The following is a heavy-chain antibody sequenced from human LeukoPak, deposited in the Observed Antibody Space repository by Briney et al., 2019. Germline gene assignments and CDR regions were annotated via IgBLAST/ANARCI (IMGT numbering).Heavy chain of an antibody. J-gene: IGHJ3*02. V-gene: IGHV3-30-3*01. Sequence: GGSLRLSCAASGFTFNSYSMHWVRQAPGKGLEWVTAISYDETYKFYADSVKGRFTISRDNSKNTLYLQMNSLRADETGVYYCAKDSGFAYSSSWYRVDAFDICGQGKIVTVSS. CDR1: GFTFNSYS. CDR3: AKDSGFAYSSSWYRVDAFDI. CDR2: ISYDETYK. D-gene: IGHD6-13*01.